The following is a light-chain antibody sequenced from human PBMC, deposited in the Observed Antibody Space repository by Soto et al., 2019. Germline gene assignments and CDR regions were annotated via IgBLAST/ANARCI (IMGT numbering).Light chain of an antibody. CDR1: QSIISY. CDR2: KAS. V-gene: IGKV1-9*01. CDR3: QQVKSYPIT. J-gene: IGKJ5*01. Sequence: DLQVTQSPSSLSASVGDRVTITCRASQSIISYLNWYQQKPGKAPKLLIYKASSLESGVPSRFSGSGSGTEFTLTISSLQPEDFATYYCQQVKSYPITFGQGTRLEIK.